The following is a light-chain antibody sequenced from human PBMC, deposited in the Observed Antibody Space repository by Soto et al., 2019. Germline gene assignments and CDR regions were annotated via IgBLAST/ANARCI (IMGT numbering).Light chain of an antibody. V-gene: IGKV1-27*01. CDR3: QQYNNGPALT. CDR2: GAS. J-gene: IGKJ4*01. CDR1: QGISNF. Sequence: DIQMTQSPSSLSASVGDTVTITCRASQGISNFLAWYQQKPGKVPELLIYGASNLQSGVPSRFSGSGSGTDFTLTISSLQPEDVATYYCQQYNNGPALTFGGGTKVEIK.